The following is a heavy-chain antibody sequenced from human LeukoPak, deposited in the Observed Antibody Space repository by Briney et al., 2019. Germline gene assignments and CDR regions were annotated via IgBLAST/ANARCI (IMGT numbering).Heavy chain of an antibody. CDR2: IYYSGST. CDR1: GGSISSYY. J-gene: IGHJ6*04. V-gene: IGHV4-59*01. CDR3: ASWPNCSGGSCYYYYGMDV. D-gene: IGHD2-15*01. Sequence: SETLSLTCTVSGGSISSYYWSWIRQPPGKGLEWIGYIYYSGSTNYNPSLKSRVTISVDTSKNQFSLKLSSVTAADTAVYYCASWPNCSGGSCYYYYGMDVWDKGTTVTVSS.